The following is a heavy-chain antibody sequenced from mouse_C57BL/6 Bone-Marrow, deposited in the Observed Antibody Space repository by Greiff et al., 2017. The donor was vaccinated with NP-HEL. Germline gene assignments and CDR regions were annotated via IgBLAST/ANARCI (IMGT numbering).Heavy chain of an antibody. CDR3: ANRYYYGSSYLYWYFDV. CDR1: GYTFTDHT. CDR2: IYPRDGST. J-gene: IGHJ1*03. V-gene: IGHV1-78*01. D-gene: IGHD1-1*01. Sequence: VQLQQSDAELVKPGASVKISCKVSGYTFTDHTIHWMKQRPEQGLEWIGYIYPRDGSTKYNEKFKGKATLTADKSSSTAYMQLNSLTSEDSAVYFCANRYYYGSSYLYWYFDVWGTGTTVTVSS.